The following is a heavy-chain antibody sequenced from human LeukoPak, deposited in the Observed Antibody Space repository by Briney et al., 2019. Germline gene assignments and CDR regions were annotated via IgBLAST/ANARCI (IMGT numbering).Heavy chain of an antibody. CDR3: ARVGYDSSGRFDY. Sequence: GGSMRLSCAASGFTFSDYYMTWIRQAPGKGLEWVSYISSSGSIIYYADSVKGRFIISRDNAKNSLYLQMNSLRAEDTAVYFCARVGYDSSGRFDYWGQGTLVTVSS. V-gene: IGHV3-11*04. CDR1: GFTFSDYY. CDR2: ISSSGSII. D-gene: IGHD3-22*01. J-gene: IGHJ4*02.